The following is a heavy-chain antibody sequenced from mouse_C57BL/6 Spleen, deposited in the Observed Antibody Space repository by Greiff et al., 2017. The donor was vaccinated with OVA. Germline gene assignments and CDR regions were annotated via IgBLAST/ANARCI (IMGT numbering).Heavy chain of an antibody. CDR2: IDPSDSET. V-gene: IGHV1-52*01. J-gene: IGHJ4*01. CDR3: ARPHYYGSSYGAMDY. Sequence: QVQLKQPGAELVRPGSSVKLSCKASGYTFTSYWMHWVKQRPIQGLEWIGNIDPSDSETHYNQKFKDKATLTVDKSSSTAYMQLSSLTSEDSAVYYCARPHYYGSSYGAMDYWGQGTSVTVSS. D-gene: IGHD1-1*01. CDR1: GYTFTSYW.